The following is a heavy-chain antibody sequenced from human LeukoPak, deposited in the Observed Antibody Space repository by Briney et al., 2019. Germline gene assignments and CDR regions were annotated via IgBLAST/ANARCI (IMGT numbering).Heavy chain of an antibody. CDR1: GGSFSGYY. Sequence: SETLSLTCAVYGGSFSGYYWSWIRQPPGKGLEWIGEINHSGSTNYNPSLKSRVTISVDTSKNQFSLKLSSVTAADTAVYYCARSNDDFWSGYYTAIWGQGTMVTVSS. V-gene: IGHV4-34*01. CDR3: ARSNDDFWSGYYTAI. J-gene: IGHJ3*02. CDR2: INHSGST. D-gene: IGHD3-3*01.